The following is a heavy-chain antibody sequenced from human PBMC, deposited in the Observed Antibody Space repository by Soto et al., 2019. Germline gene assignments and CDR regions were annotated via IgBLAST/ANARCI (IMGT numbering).Heavy chain of an antibody. CDR3: ARHLLGVTTPYFDY. J-gene: IGHJ4*02. CDR2: IYPDDSDI. CDR1: GYKFINYW. Sequence: GASLQISCKGSGYKFINYWIGWVRQMPGKGLEWMGFIYPDDSDIRYSPSFQGQVTISADKSTSTAYLQWSSLKASDTSMYYCARHLLGVTTPYFDYWGQGTLVTVSS. V-gene: IGHV5-51*01. D-gene: IGHD4-17*01.